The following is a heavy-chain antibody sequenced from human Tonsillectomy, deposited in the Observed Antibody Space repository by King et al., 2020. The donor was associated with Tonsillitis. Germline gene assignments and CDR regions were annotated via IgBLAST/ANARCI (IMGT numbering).Heavy chain of an antibody. CDR1: GFTFDDYA. Sequence: VQLVESGGGLVQPGRSLRLSCAASGFTFDDYAMHWFRQAPGKGLEWVSGISWNSGSIGYADSVKGRFTISKDNAKGSLYLQMNSLRAEDTALYYCAKDTSRYSNYEFDNWGQGTLVTVSS. J-gene: IGHJ4*02. CDR3: AKDTSRYSNYEFDN. V-gene: IGHV3-9*01. CDR2: ISWNSGSI. D-gene: IGHD4-11*01.